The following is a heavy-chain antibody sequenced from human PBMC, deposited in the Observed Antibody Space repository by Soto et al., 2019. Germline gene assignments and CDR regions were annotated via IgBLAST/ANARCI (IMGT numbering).Heavy chain of an antibody. CDR3: VRVNYFDNSGSSLDAFDI. V-gene: IGHV3-72*01. Sequence: HPGGSLSLSCAASGFTFSDHFVDWVRQAPGKGLEWVGRIRNRAKSYTTQYAASVKGRFTISRDDSQKSLYLQMHSLGTGDTALYYCVRVNYFDNSGSSLDAFDIWGQGTMVTVSS. CDR2: IRNRAKSYTT. CDR1: GFTFSDHF. J-gene: IGHJ3*02. D-gene: IGHD3-22*01.